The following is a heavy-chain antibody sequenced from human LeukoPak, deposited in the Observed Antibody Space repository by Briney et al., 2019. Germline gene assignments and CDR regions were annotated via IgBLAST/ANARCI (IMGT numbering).Heavy chain of an antibody. CDR3: ARNRMKTWFDP. D-gene: IGHD2-8*01. CDR1: GYTFTSYD. J-gene: IGHJ5*02. V-gene: IGHV1-8*03. Sequence: ASVKVSCKASGYTFTSYDINWVRQATGRGLEWMGWMNPNSGNTGYAQKFQGRVTITRNTSISTAYMELSSLRSEDTAVYYCARNRMKTWFDPWGQGTLVTVSS. CDR2: MNPNSGNT.